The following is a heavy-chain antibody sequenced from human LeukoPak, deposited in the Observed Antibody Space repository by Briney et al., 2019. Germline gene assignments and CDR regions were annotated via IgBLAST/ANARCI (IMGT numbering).Heavy chain of an antibody. J-gene: IGHJ6*02. Sequence: ASVKVSCKASGYTFTSYYMHWVRQAPGQGLEWMGIINPSGGSTSYAQKFQGRVTMTRDTSTSTVYMELSSLRSEDTAVYYCARVNCGGQSDYYYYYGMDVWGQGTTVTVSS. V-gene: IGHV1-46*01. CDR2: INPSGGST. D-gene: IGHD4-23*01. CDR3: ARVNCGGQSDYYYYYGMDV. CDR1: GYTFTSYY.